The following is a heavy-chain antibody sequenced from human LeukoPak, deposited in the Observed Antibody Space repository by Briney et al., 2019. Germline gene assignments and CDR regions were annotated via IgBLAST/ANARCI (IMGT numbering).Heavy chain of an antibody. V-gene: IGHV3-30-3*01. D-gene: IGHD2-8*01. J-gene: IGHJ4*02. Sequence: PGGSLRLSCAASGFTFNSYAIHWVRQAPGKGLEWVAVISYDGSNKYYVDSVKGRFTISRDNSKNTLYLQMDSVRAEDTAVYYCARDPVLWGQGTLVTASS. CDR1: GFTFNSYA. CDR3: ARDPVL. CDR2: ISYDGSNK.